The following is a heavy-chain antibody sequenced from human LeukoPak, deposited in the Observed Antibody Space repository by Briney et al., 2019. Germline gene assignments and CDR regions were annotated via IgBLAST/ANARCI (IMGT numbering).Heavy chain of an antibody. CDR1: RGSISSYY. CDR2: IYYSGST. Sequence: SETLSLTCTVSRGSISSYYWTWIRQPPGKGLEWIGYIYYSGSTNYNPSLKSRVTMLVDMSKNQFSLKLSSVTAADTAVYYCARGVRSRWYGNAFDIWGQGTMVTVSS. D-gene: IGHD6-13*01. CDR3: ARGVRSRWYGNAFDI. V-gene: IGHV4-59*01. J-gene: IGHJ3*02.